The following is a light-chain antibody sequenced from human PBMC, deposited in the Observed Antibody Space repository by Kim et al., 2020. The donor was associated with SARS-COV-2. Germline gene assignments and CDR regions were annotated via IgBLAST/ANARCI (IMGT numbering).Light chain of an antibody. CDR2: LTS. J-gene: IGKJ1*01. CDR3: QQFISTPVT. CDR1: QSVLYSSNNKNY. V-gene: IGKV4-1*01. Sequence: DIVMTQSPDSLAVSLGERATIKCKSSQSVLYSSNNKNYVAWYQQKPGQPPRLLIYLTSTRDSGVPDRFSGSGSGTDFTLTISSLQAEDVAVYYCQQFISTPVTFGQGTKVEIK.